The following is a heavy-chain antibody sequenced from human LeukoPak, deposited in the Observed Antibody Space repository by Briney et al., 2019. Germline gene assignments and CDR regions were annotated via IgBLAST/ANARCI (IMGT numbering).Heavy chain of an antibody. V-gene: IGHV1-2*02. J-gene: IGHJ4*02. CDR2: INPNSGGT. Sequence: ASVKVSCKASGYTFTGYYMHWVRQAPGQGLEWMGWINPNSGGTNYAQKFQGRVTMTRDTSISTAYMELRSLRSDDTAVYYCASPKPYSGSYSLGYWGQGTLVTVSS. CDR3: ASPKPYSGSYSLGY. D-gene: IGHD1-26*01. CDR1: GYTFTGYY.